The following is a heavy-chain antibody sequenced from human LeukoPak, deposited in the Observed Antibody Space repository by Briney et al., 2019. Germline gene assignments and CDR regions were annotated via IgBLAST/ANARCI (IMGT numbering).Heavy chain of an antibody. V-gene: IGHV3-11*01. CDR3: ARVKGSYDSSGYHFDY. CDR2: ISSSSRSI. D-gene: IGHD3-22*01. CDR1: GFTYSDYY. J-gene: IGHJ4*02. Sequence: PGRSLRLSCAASGFTYSDYYMSWIRQAPGTGLEFISHISSSSRSIYYADSVEGRFTVSRDNAKNSLYLQMNSLRAEDTAMYYCARVKGSYDSSGYHFDYWGQGTLVTVSS.